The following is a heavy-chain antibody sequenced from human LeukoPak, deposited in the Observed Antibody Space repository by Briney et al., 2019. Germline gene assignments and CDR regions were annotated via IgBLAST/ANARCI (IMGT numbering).Heavy chain of an antibody. J-gene: IGHJ4*02. CDR2: ISYDGSNK. CDR3: AKDSEGYCSGGSCYPDYYFDY. V-gene: IGHV3-30*18. Sequence: PGGSLRLSCAASGFTFSSYGMHWVRQAPGKGLEWVAVISYDGSNKYYADSVKGRFTISRDNSKNTLYLQMNSLRAEDTAVYYCAKDSEGYCSGGSCYPDYYFDYWGQGTLVTVSS. CDR1: GFTFSSYG. D-gene: IGHD2-15*01.